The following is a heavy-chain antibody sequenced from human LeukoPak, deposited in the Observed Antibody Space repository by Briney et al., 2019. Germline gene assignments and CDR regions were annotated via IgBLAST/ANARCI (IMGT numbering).Heavy chain of an antibody. V-gene: IGHV1-2*02. CDR2: INPNSGGT. J-gene: IGHJ3*02. D-gene: IGHD3-22*01. CDR1: GYTFTGYY. CDR3: ARDAYDSSGYYSHDAFDI. Sequence: ASVKVSCKASGYTFTGYYMHWVRQAPGQGLEWMGWINPNSGGTNYAQKFQGRVTMTRDTSISTAYMELSRLRSDDTAVYYCARDAYDSSGYYSHDAFDIWGQGTMVTVSS.